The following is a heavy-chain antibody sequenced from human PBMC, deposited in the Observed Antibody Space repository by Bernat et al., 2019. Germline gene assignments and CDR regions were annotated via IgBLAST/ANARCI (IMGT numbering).Heavy chain of an antibody. CDR2: INHSGST. CDR1: GGSFSGYY. J-gene: IGHJ3*02. V-gene: IGHV4-34*01. D-gene: IGHD1-26*01. Sequence: QMQLQQWGAGLLKPSETLSLTCAVYGGSFSGYYWSWIRQPPGKGLEWIGEINHSGSTNYNPSLKSRVTISVDTSKNQFSLKLSSVTAADTAVYYCAREGAPNAFDIWGQGTMVTVSS. CDR3: AREGAPNAFDI.